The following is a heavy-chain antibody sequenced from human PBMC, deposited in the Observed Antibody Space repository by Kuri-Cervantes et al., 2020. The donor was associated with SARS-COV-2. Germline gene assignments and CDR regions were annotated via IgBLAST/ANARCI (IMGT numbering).Heavy chain of an antibody. CDR2: IDNAASNT. J-gene: IGHJ4*02. V-gene: IGHV3-23*03. CDR1: GFTFSSYA. D-gene: IGHD3-22*01. CDR3: AKDLYESGGYTWAY. Sequence: GESLKISCAASGFTFSSYAMSWVRQAPGKGLEWVSFIDNAASNTYYADFVKGRFTISRDSSTNMVSLQMNSLRGDGTAVYYCAKDLYESGGYTWAYWGQGTRVTVSS.